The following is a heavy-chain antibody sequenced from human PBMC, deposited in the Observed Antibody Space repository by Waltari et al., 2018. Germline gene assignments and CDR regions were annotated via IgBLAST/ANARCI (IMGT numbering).Heavy chain of an antibody. V-gene: IGHV4-34*01. CDR3: ARTTGGGYSYGYYYYYYMDV. CDR1: GGSFSGYY. CDR2: INHSGST. D-gene: IGHD5-18*01. J-gene: IGHJ6*03. Sequence: QVQLQQWGAGLLKPSETLSLTCAVYGGSFSGYYWSWIRQPPGKGLEWIGEINHSGSTNYNPSLKSRVTISVDTSKNQFSLKLSSVTAADTAVYYCARTTGGGYSYGYYYYYYMDVWGKGTTVTVSS.